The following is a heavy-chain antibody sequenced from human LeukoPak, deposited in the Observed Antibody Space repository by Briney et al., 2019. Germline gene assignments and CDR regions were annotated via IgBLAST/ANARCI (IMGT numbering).Heavy chain of an antibody. J-gene: IGHJ4*02. Sequence: GGSLRLPCAASGFTFSSYAMSWVRQAPGKGLEWVSAISGSGVGTYYADSVKGRFTISRDNSKNTLYLQMNSLRAEDTAVYYCVKDCSGGSCYDYWGQGTLVTVSS. CDR3: VKDCSGGSCYDY. V-gene: IGHV3-23*01. D-gene: IGHD2-15*01. CDR1: GFTFSSYA. CDR2: ISGSGVGT.